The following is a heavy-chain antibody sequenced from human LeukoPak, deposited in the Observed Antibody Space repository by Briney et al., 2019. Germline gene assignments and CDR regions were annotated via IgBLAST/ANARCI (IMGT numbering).Heavy chain of an antibody. J-gene: IGHJ4*02. V-gene: IGHV1-2*02. CDR3: ARLHCSSTSCYPLDY. Sequence: ASVKVSCKASGYTFTGYYMHWVRQAPGQGLEWMGWINPNSGGTNYAQKFQGRVTMTRDTSISTAYMELSRPRSDDTAVYYCARLHCSSTSCYPLDYWGQGTLVTVSS. D-gene: IGHD2-2*01. CDR2: INPNSGGT. CDR1: GYTFTGYY.